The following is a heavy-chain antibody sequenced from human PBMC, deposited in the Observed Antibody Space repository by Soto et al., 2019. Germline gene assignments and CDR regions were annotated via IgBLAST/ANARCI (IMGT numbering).Heavy chain of an antibody. CDR3: ARAVARGVKTIYYYYGMDV. V-gene: IGHV1-3*01. Sequence: ASVKVSCKAAGYGFSNFAMHWVRQAPGQRLEWMGWINPGNGNTKYSQTFQGRVTITRDTSASTAYMELSSLRSEDTAVYYCARAVARGVKTIYYYYGMDVWGQGTTVTVSS. CDR2: INPGNGNT. J-gene: IGHJ6*02. D-gene: IGHD3-10*01. CDR1: GYGFSNFA.